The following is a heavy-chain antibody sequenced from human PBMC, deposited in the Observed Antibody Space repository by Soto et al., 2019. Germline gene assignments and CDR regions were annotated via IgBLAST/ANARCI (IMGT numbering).Heavy chain of an antibody. CDR1: CRSISSYY. CDR3: ARQHPYYDFWSGYKGYNWFDQ. D-gene: IGHD3-3*01. CDR2: IYYSGST. V-gene: IGHV4-59*08. J-gene: IGHJ5*02. Sequence: SETLSPTCTVSCRSISSYYWIWSRQPPGKGLEWIGYIYYSGSTNYNPSLKSRVTISVDTSKNQFSLKLSSVTAADTAVYYCARQHPYYDFWSGYKGYNWFDQWGQGTLVNVS.